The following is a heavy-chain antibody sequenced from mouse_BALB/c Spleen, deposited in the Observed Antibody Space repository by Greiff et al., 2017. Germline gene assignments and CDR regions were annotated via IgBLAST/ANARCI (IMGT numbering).Heavy chain of an antibody. V-gene: IGHV3-1*02. CDR3: ARGGRGLNAMDY. CDR1: GYSITSGYS. D-gene: IGHD3-1*01. CDR2: IHYSGST. Sequence: EVMLVESGPDLVKPSQSLSLTCTVTGYSITSGYSWPWIRQFPGNKLEWMGYIHYSGSTNYNPSLKSRISITRDTSKNQFFLQLNSVTTEDTATYYCARGGRGLNAMDYWGQGTSVTVSS. J-gene: IGHJ4*01.